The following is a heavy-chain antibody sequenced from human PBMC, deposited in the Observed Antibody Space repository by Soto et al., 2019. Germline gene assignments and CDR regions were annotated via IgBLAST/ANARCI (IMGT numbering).Heavy chain of an antibody. CDR2: LYNSETT. Sequence: GGSLRLSCAASGLEVSYNYMNWVRQAPGKGLEWVSVLYNSETTYYAESVKGRFTISRDTVKNTVYLEMNNLRVDDTAVHYCARDKTQGAGWFDPWGRGTLVTVS. CDR1: GLEVSYNY. CDR3: ARDKTQGAGWFDP. V-gene: IGHV3-53*01. J-gene: IGHJ5*02.